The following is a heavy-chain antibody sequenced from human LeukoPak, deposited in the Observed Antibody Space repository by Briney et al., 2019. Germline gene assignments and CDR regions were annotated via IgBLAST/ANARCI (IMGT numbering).Heavy chain of an antibody. CDR1: GFTFSSYS. D-gene: IGHD4-17*01. J-gene: IGHJ4*02. CDR3: VRAVYGANSPFDY. Sequence: GGSLRLSCAASGFTFSSYSMNRVRQAPGKGLEWVSYISSSSSTIYYADSVKGRFAISRDNAKDSLYLQMNSLRAEDTAVYYCVRAVYGANSPFDYWGQGTLVTVSS. CDR2: ISSSSSTI. V-gene: IGHV3-48*04.